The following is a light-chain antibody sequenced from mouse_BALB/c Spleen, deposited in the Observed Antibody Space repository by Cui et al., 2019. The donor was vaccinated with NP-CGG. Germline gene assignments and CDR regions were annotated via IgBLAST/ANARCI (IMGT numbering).Light chain of an antibody. V-gene: IGLV1*01. CDR2: GTN. CDR3: ALWYSNHWV. CDR1: TGAVTTSNY. J-gene: IGLJ1*01. Sequence: HARVNQQTALTTSPGETVTLTCRSSTGAVTTSNYANWVQEKPDHLFTGVIGGTNNRAPGVPARFSGSLIGDKAALTITGAQTEDEAIYFCALWYSNHWVFGGGTKLTVL.